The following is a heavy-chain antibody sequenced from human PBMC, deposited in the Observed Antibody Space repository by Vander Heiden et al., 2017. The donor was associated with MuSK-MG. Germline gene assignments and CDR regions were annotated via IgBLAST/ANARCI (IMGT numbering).Heavy chain of an antibody. V-gene: IGHV1-2*02. CDR2: INPNSGGT. CDR1: GYTFTGYY. Sequence: QVQLVQSGAEVKKPGASVKVSCKASGYTFTGYYMHWVRQAPGQGLEWMGWINPNSGGTNYAQKLQGRVTMTRDTSISTAYMELSRLRSDDTAVYYCARARKVPAAIPENWFDPWGQGTLVTVSS. D-gene: IGHD2-2*02. J-gene: IGHJ5*02. CDR3: ARARKVPAAIPENWFDP.